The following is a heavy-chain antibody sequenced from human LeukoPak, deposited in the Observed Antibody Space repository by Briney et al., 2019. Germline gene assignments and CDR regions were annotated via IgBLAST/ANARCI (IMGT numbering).Heavy chain of an antibody. CDR3: ALFEVVVGSTQDF. CDR2: INHSGST. D-gene: IGHD2-15*01. CDR1: GGSFSGYY. J-gene: IGHJ4*02. Sequence: SETLSLTCAVYGGSFSGYYWSWIRQPPGKGLEWIGEINHSGSTNYNPSLTSRVTVSVDRSKNQFSLKLTSVTAADTAVYYCALFEVVVGSTQDFWGQGTLVTVSS. V-gene: IGHV4-34*01.